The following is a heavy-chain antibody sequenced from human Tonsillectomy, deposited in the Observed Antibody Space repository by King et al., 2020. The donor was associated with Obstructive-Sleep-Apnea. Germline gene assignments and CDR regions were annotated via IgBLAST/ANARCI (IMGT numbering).Heavy chain of an antibody. CDR1: GFTVSSNY. CDR3: AVGYSSGWSPEIDY. CDR2: IYSGGST. V-gene: IGHV3-66*01. D-gene: IGHD6-19*01. Sequence: VQLVESGGGLVQPGGSLRLSCAASGFTVSSNYMSWVRQAPGKGLEWVSVIYSGGSTYYADSVKGRFTISRDNSKNTLYLQMNSLRAEDTAVYYCAVGYSSGWSPEIDYWGQGTLVTVSS. J-gene: IGHJ4*02.